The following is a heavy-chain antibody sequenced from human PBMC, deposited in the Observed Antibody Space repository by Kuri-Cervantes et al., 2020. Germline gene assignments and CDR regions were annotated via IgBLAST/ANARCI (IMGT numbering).Heavy chain of an antibody. Sequence: SETLSLTCAVYGESLSVYYWSWIRQPPGKGLEWIGEINHSGSTNYNPSLKSRVTISADTSKNQFSLKLSSMTAADTAVYYCARFVTDWFDSWSQGTLVTVSS. CDR1: GESLSVYY. V-gene: IGHV4-34*01. CDR2: INHSGST. J-gene: IGHJ5*01. D-gene: IGHD2-21*02. CDR3: ARFVTDWFDS.